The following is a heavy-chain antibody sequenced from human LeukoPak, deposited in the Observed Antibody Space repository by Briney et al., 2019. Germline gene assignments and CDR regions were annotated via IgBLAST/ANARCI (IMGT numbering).Heavy chain of an antibody. J-gene: IGHJ6*02. CDR3: ARYYDFWSGYYHGMDV. CDR1: GYTFTSSG. CDR2: ISAYNGNT. Sequence: ASVKVSCKASGYTFTSSGISWVRQAPGQGLEWMGWISAYNGNTNYAQKLQGRVTMTTDTSTSTAYMELRSLRSDDTAVYYCARYYDFWSGYYHGMDVWGQATTVTVSS. V-gene: IGHV1-18*01. D-gene: IGHD3-3*01.